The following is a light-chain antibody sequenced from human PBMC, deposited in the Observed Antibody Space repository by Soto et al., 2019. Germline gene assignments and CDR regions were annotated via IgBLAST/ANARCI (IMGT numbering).Light chain of an antibody. Sequence: QSALTQPPSVSGSPGPSVTISCTGTSSDVGSYNRVSWYQQPPGTAPKLMIYQVSNRPSGVPDRFSGSKSGNTASLTISGLQAEDEADYYCSSYTSSSTGVFGGGTKLTVL. V-gene: IGLV2-18*02. CDR2: QVS. CDR3: SSYTSSSTGV. J-gene: IGLJ3*02. CDR1: SSDVGSYNR.